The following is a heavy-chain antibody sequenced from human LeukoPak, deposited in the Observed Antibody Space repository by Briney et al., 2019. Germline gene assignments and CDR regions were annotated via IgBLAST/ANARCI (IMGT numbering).Heavy chain of an antibody. CDR3: VRHDFWSGFKGGDY. Sequence: GRSLRLSCGASGFIFSSYDMNLVRQAPGKGLEWVSYISGTGNTIYYADFVKGRFTVYRDNAKTSLYLQMNSLRVEDTAFYYCVRHDFWSGFKGGDYWGQGTLVTVSS. CDR1: GFIFSSYD. CDR2: ISGTGNTI. D-gene: IGHD3-3*01. J-gene: IGHJ4*02. V-gene: IGHV3-48*03.